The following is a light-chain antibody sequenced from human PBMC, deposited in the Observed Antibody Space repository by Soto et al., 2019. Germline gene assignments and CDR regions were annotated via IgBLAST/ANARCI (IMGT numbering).Light chain of an antibody. CDR3: QQRGDWPLT. CDR2: DAS. V-gene: IGKV3-11*01. J-gene: IGKJ5*01. Sequence: EIVMTQSPATLSVSPGGRATLSCRASQSISINLAWYQQKPGQAPRLLIYDASNRATGIPARFSGSGSGTDFTLTISSLEPEDFAVYYCQQRGDWPLTFGQGTRLEIK. CDR1: QSISIN.